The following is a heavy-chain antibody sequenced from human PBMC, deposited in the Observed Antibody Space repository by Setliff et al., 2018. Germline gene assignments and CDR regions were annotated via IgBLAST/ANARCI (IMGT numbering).Heavy chain of an antibody. D-gene: IGHD4-4*01. CDR2: IYAGDSDT. Sequence: PGESLKISCKGSGYSFANSWIAWVRQMPGKGREWMGVIYAGDSDTRYRPSFQGQVTISVDKSISTAYLQWSSLKASDTAMYYCARDSNYEGAYDYWGQGTLVTVSS. CDR1: GYSFANSW. J-gene: IGHJ4*02. CDR3: ARDSNYEGAYDY. V-gene: IGHV5-51*01.